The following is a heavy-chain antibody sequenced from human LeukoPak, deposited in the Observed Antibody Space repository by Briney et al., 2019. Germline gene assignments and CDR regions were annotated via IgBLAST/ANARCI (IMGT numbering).Heavy chain of an antibody. CDR2: ISNSGGTT. V-gene: IGHV3-23*01. CDR1: GFTFSSYA. J-gene: IGHJ4*02. CDR3: ARVSNQIVVAGGY. Sequence: SGGSLRLSCAASGFTFSSYAMTWVRQAPGKGLEWVSSISNSGGTTYYTDSVKGRFTISRDNSKNTLYLQMNSLRADDTAVYYCARVSNQIVVAGGYWGQGTLVTVSS. D-gene: IGHD3-22*01.